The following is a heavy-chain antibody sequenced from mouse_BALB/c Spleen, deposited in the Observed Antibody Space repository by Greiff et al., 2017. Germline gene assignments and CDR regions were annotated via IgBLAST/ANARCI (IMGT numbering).Heavy chain of an antibody. D-gene: IGHD1-1*01. CDR3: TRDRGGSSPFAY. J-gene: IGHJ3*01. Sequence: EVHLVESGGGLVKPGGSLKLSCAASGFTFSSYTMSWVRQTPEKRLEWVATISSGGSYTYYPDSVKGRFTISRDNAKNTLYLQMSSLKSEDTAMYYCTRDRGGSSPFAYWGQGTLVTVSA. CDR2: ISSGGSYT. V-gene: IGHV5-6-4*01. CDR1: GFTFSSYT.